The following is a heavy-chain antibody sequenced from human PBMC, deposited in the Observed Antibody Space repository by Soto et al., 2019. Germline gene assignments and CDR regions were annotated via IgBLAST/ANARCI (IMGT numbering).Heavy chain of an antibody. J-gene: IGHJ4*02. CDR3: AGVDDYVWGSFRP. CDR2: ISPYNGKT. D-gene: IGHD3-16*02. CDR1: GYTFTTHG. Sequence: GASVKVSCKASGYTFTTHGISWVRQAPGQGLEWMGWISPYNGKTTYAQKVQGRVTMTTDTSTSTAYMELRGLRSDDTAVYYCAGVDDYVWGSFRPWGQGTLVTVSS. V-gene: IGHV1-18*04.